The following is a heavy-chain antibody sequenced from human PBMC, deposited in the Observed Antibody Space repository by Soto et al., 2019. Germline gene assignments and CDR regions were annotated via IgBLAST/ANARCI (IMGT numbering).Heavy chain of an antibody. V-gene: IGHV4-34*01. CDR1: GGSFSGYY. Sequence: SETLSLTCAVYGGSFSGYYWSWIRQPPGKGLEWIGEINHSGSTNYNPSLKSRVTISVDTSKNQFSLKLSSVTAADTAVYYCARGCGDCAFDYWGQGTLVTVSS. CDR3: ARGCGDCAFDY. D-gene: IGHD2-21*02. J-gene: IGHJ4*02. CDR2: INHSGST.